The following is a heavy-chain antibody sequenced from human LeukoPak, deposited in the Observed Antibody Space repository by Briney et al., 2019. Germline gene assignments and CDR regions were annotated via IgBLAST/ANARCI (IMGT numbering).Heavy chain of an antibody. Sequence: KPSETLSLTCTVSGGSISSYYWSWIRQPPGKGLEWIGYIYYSGSTNYNPSLKSRVTISVDTSKNQFSLKLSSVTAADTAVYYCARQVLGRENWLDPWGQGTLVTVSS. CDR1: GGSISSYY. V-gene: IGHV4-59*08. J-gene: IGHJ5*02. D-gene: IGHD1-26*01. CDR3: ARQVLGRENWLDP. CDR2: IYYSGST.